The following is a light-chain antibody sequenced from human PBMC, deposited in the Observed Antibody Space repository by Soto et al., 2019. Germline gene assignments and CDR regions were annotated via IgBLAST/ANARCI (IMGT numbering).Light chain of an antibody. CDR1: QRVSNSY. J-gene: IGKJ2*01. CDR2: GAS. Sequence: EIVLTQSPGTLSLSPGETATLSCRASQRVSNSYLAWYQKKPGQAPRLLIYGASSRAAGIPDRFSGSGSGTDFPLTISRLELEDFAVYFCQRYGGSPPFTFGQGTKVEI. V-gene: IGKV3-20*01. CDR3: QRYGGSPPFT.